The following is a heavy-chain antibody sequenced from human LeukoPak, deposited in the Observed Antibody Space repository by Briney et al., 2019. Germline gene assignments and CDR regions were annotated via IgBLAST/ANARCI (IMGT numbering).Heavy chain of an antibody. CDR2: IEGDGTGT. CDR3: TRDYYYRMDV. V-gene: IGHV3-74*01. CDR1: GFTFSDNW. J-gene: IGHJ6*04. Sequence: PGGSLRLSCAASGFTFSDNWTHWVRQAPGKGLVWVSRIEGDGTGTVYADSVKGRFTISRDNAKNTLYLQMNSLRAEDTAVYYCTRDYYYRMDVWGKGTTVTVSS.